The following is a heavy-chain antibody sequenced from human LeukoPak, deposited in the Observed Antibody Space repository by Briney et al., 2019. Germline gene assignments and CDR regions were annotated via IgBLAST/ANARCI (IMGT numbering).Heavy chain of an antibody. J-gene: IGHJ2*01. V-gene: IGHV4-59*01. CDR3: VRFDYYGSGRHFDL. Sequence: SETLSLTCTVSGGSISSYYWSWIRQPPGKGLEWIGYIYYSGSTNYNPSLKSRVTISVDTSKNQFSLKLSSVTAADTAVYYCVRFDYYGSGRHFDLWGRGTLVTVSS. D-gene: IGHD3-10*01. CDR2: IYYSGST. CDR1: GGSISSYY.